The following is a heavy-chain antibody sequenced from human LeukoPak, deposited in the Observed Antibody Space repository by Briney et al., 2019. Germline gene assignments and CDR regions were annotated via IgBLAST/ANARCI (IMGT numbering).Heavy chain of an antibody. D-gene: IGHD6-6*01. CDR1: GFSLSTSGVG. CDR2: IYWNDDK. Sequence: SGPTLVNPTQTLTLTCTFSGFSLSTSGVGVGWIRQPPGKALEWLALIYWNDDKRYSPPLKSRRTITKDTSKNQVVLTMTNMDPVDTATYYCAHDTLIAAPFDYWGQGTLVTVSS. CDR3: AHDTLIAAPFDY. J-gene: IGHJ4*02. V-gene: IGHV2-5*01.